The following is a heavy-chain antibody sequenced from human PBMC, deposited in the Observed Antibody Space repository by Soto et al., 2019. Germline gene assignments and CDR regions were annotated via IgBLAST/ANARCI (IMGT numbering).Heavy chain of an antibody. J-gene: IGHJ6*02. Sequence: QVQLQESGPGLVKPSETLSRSCTVSGGSISSYYWSWLRQSPGKRMERIGYVHHSWGSSYDPSLQSRVAISLDTSKSQFSLKVTTVTATDTAVYYCARQGFGPLHGLVDVWGQGTTVTVSS. CDR3: ARQGFGPLHGLVDV. CDR1: GGSISSYY. D-gene: IGHD3-10*01. V-gene: IGHV4-59*08. CDR2: VHHSWGS.